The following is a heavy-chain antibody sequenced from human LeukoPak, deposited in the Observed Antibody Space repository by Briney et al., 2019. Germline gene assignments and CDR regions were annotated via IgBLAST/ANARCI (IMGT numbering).Heavy chain of an antibody. CDR2: IYPGDSDT. J-gene: IGHJ3*02. CDR1: GYSFPNEW. D-gene: IGHD5-24*01. CDR3: ARQRPGYINDAFDI. V-gene: IGHV5-51*01. Sequence: GESLKISCKASGYSFPNEWIGWVRQVPGKGLEWMGIIYPGDSDTRYSPSLQGQVTISADKSINTAFLQWSSLGASDTAIYFCARQRPGYINDAFDIWGQGTRVTVSS.